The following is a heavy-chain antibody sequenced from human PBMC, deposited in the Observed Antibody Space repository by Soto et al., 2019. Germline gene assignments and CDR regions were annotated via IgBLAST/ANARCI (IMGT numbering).Heavy chain of an antibody. J-gene: IGHJ6*02. V-gene: IGHV1-69*13. Sequence: SVKVSCKASGGTFSSYAISWVRQAPGRGLEWMGGIIPIFGTANYAQKFQGRVTITADESTSTAYMELSSLRSEDTAVYYCASQYGSGSHYYYYGMDVWGQGTTVTVSS. CDR1: GGTFSSYA. CDR3: ASQYGSGSHYYYYGMDV. D-gene: IGHD3-10*01. CDR2: IIPIFGTA.